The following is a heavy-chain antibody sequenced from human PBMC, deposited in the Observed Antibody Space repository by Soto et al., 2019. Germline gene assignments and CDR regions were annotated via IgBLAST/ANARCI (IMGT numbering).Heavy chain of an antibody. Sequence: QVQLVQSGAEVKKPGSSVKVSRKASGGTFSNYALISWVRQAPGQGLEWMGGIIPIDATVNYAQKFQGRITITADESTTIIYMDLGSLRSEDTAMYYCARDLLGFGYTYGDVWGQGTTVTVSS. CDR1: GGTFSNYA. J-gene: IGHJ6*01. V-gene: IGHV1-69*12. CDR2: IIPIDATV. D-gene: IGHD3-10*01. CDR3: ARDLLGFGYTYGDV.